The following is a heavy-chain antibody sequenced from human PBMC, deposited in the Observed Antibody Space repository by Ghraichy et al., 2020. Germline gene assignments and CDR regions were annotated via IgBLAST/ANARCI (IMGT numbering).Heavy chain of an antibody. CDR1: GFIFSGYW. V-gene: IGHV3-74*01. CDR2: IRYDGSIS. D-gene: IGHD2-21*02. Sequence: GGSLRLSCAASGFIFSGYWRHWVRQAPGKGLVWVSRIRYDGSISTYADSVKGRFTISRDNAKNTLYLQMNSLRAEDTAVYYCAKTDYLDYWGQGTLVTVSS. CDR3: AKTDYLDY. J-gene: IGHJ4*02.